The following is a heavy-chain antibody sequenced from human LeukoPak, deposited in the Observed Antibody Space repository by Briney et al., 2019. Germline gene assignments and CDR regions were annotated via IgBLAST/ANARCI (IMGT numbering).Heavy chain of an antibody. J-gene: IGHJ4*02. V-gene: IGHV3-48*04. D-gene: IGHD5-18*01. CDR3: ARHLSGITGYTYGRGIDY. CDR1: GFTFSSYS. Sequence: GGSLRLSCAASGFTFSSYSMNWVRQAPGKGLEWISYIRSSSRTIYYADSVKGRFTISRDNAKTSLYLQMNSLRAEDTAVYYCARHLSGITGYTYGRGIDYWGQGTLVTVSS. CDR2: IRSSSRTI.